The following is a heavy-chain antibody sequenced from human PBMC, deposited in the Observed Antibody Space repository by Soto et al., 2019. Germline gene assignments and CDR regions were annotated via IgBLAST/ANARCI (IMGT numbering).Heavy chain of an antibody. Sequence: GASVKVSCKASGYTFTGYYMRWVRQAPGQGLEWMGWINPNSGGTNYAQKFQGRVTMTRDTSISTAYMELSRLRSDDTAVYYCARDLYYDFWSGLPDYWGQGTLVTVSS. CDR3: ARDLYYDFWSGLPDY. J-gene: IGHJ4*02. CDR1: GYTFTGYY. D-gene: IGHD3-3*01. CDR2: INPNSGGT. V-gene: IGHV1-2*02.